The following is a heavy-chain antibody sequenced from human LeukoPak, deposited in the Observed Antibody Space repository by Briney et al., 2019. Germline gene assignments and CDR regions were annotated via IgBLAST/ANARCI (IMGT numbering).Heavy chain of an antibody. V-gene: IGHV3-23*01. CDR2: IFGSGGSP. Sequence: GGSLRLSCEASGFTFGSHAMYWVRQAPGKGLEWVAGIFGSGGSPHYADPVKGRFTISRDNSRNTVYLQINSLRAEDTAIYYCGKATVGYSSGQKPAWPVDYWGQGTLVTVSS. CDR3: GKATVGYSSGQKPAWPVDY. CDR1: GFTFGSHA. J-gene: IGHJ4*02. D-gene: IGHD5-18*01.